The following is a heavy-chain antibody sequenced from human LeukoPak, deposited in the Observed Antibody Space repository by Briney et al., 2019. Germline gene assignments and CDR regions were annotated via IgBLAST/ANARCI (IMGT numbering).Heavy chain of an antibody. D-gene: IGHD4-17*01. Sequence: GASVKVSCKASGYTFTSYYMHWVRQAPGQGLEWMGIINPSGGSTSYAQKFQGRVTMTRDTSTSTAYMELRSLRSDDTAVYYCATSTVTTSRYDYWGQGTLVTVSS. V-gene: IGHV1-46*01. CDR2: INPSGGST. J-gene: IGHJ4*02. CDR3: ATSTVTTSRYDY. CDR1: GYTFTSYY.